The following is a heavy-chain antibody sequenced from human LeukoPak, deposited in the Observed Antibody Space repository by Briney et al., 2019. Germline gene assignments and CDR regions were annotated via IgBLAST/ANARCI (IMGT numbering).Heavy chain of an antibody. CDR3: ARDYYDSSGYSTGFDY. J-gene: IGHJ4*02. D-gene: IGHD3-22*01. CDR1: GFTFSDTW. Sequence: QPGGSLRLSCAASGFTFSDTWMHWVRQAPGEGLVWVSRIRSDGSDTRYAESVKGRFTISRDNAKNTLYLQMNSLRAEDTAVYYCARDYYDSSGYSTGFDYWGQGTLVTVSS. V-gene: IGHV3-74*01. CDR2: IRSDGSDT.